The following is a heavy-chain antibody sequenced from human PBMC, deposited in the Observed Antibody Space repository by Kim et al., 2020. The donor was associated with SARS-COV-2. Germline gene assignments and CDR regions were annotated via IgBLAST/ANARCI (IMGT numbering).Heavy chain of an antibody. D-gene: IGHD6-13*01. CDR1: GYTFTSYA. CDR3: AREEKYSSSWYIVNWFDP. Sequence: ASVKVSCKASGYTFTSYAMHWVRQAPGQRLEWMGWINAGNGNTKYSQKFQGRVTITRDTSASTAYMELSSLRSEDTAVYYCAREEKYSSSWYIVNWFDPWGQGTLVTVSS. CDR2: INAGNGNT. J-gene: IGHJ5*02. V-gene: IGHV1-3*01.